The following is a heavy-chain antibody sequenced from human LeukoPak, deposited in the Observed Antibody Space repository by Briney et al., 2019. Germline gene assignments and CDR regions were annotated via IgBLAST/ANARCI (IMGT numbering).Heavy chain of an antibody. D-gene: IGHD3-3*01. CDR3: ASGGITIFGVAPFDY. Sequence: GGSLRLSCAASGFTLSSYSMNWVRQAPGKGLEWVSYISSSSSTIYYADSVKGRFTISRDNAKNSLYLQMNSLRAEDTAVYYCASGGITIFGVAPFDYWGQGTLVTVSS. V-gene: IGHV3-48*04. J-gene: IGHJ4*02. CDR2: ISSSSSTI. CDR1: GFTLSSYS.